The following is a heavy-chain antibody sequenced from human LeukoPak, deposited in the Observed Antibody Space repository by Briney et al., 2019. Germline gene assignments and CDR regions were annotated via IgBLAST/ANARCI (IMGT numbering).Heavy chain of an antibody. D-gene: IGHD6-6*01. CDR2: ITSSGSTM. J-gene: IGHJ4*02. V-gene: IGHV3-48*03. CDR3: ARAAVLLDY. Sequence: GGSLRLSCAASGFTYSSYEMHWVRQAPGRGLEWVSYITSSGSTMYYADSVKGRFTISRDNAKNSLYLQMNSLRAEDTAVYYCARAAVLLDYWGQGTLVTVSS. CDR1: GFTYSSYE.